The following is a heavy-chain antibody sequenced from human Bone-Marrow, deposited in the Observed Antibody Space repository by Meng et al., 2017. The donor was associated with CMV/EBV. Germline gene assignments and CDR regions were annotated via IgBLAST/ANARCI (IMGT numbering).Heavy chain of an antibody. Sequence: CTATGFTFSSDGMHWIRQSPDKGLEWVAIISHDERNKDYAESVKGRFTISRDNSKDTLFLQMDSLRPEDTALYYCAKSSGWYGWYFDLWGRGTLVTVSS. J-gene: IGHJ2*01. CDR1: GFTFSSDG. V-gene: IGHV3-30*18. D-gene: IGHD6-19*01. CDR3: AKSSGWYGWYFDL. CDR2: ISHDERNK.